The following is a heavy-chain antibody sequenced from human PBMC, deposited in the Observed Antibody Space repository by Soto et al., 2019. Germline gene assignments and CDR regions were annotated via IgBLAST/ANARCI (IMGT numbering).Heavy chain of an antibody. CDR2: IIPILGIA. CDR1: GGTFSSYT. V-gene: IGHV1-69*04. D-gene: IGHD5-12*01. CDR3: AKEVATINNWFDP. Sequence: QVQLVHSGAEVKKPGSSVKVSCKASGGTFSSYTISWVRQAPGQGLEWMGRIIPILGIANYAQKFQGRVTITADKSTSTAYMELSSLRSEDTAVYYCAKEVATINNWFDPWGQGTLVTVSS. J-gene: IGHJ5*02.